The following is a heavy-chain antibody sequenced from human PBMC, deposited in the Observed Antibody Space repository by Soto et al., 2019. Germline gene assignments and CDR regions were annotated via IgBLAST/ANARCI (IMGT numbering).Heavy chain of an antibody. CDR3: AHRLSGYNLNGGYFDS. D-gene: IGHD1-1*01. CDR2: IYWDDDK. CDR1: GFSLTSRPMG. Sequence: QITLKESAPTRVKPTQTLTLTCTFSGFSLTSRPMGVGWIRQPPGKALEWLAFIYWDDDKRYSPSLRSRLTTTXXTXGXXVVLTMTTMDPVDTATYYCAHRLSGYNLNGGYFDSWGQVALVTVSS. J-gene: IGHJ4*02. V-gene: IGHV2-5*02.